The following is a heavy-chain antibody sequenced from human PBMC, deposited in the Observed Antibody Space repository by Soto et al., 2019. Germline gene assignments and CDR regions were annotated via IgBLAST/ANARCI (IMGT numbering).Heavy chain of an antibody. CDR2: ISGSGGST. V-gene: IGHV3-23*01. J-gene: IGHJ4*02. D-gene: IGHD2-8*01. CDR1: GFTFSSYA. CDR3: AKGGYCTNGVCYQEPPLDY. Sequence: GGSLRLSCAASGFTFSSYAMSWVRQAPGKGLEWVSAISGSGGSTYYADSVKGRFTISRDNSKNTLYLQMNSLRAEDTAVYYCAKGGYCTNGVCYQEPPLDYWGQGTLVTVSS.